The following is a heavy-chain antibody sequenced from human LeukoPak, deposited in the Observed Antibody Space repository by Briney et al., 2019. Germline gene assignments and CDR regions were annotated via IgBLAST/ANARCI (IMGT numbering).Heavy chain of an antibody. V-gene: IGHV3-66*01. CDR2: IYSGGYT. CDR1: EFTVSSNY. J-gene: IGHJ4*02. CDR3: ARDLNWETY. Sequence: GGSERLSCAASEFTVSSNYMSWVRQAPGKGLEWVSVIYSGGYTYYADSVKGRFTISRDNSKNTLYLQMNSLRAEDTAVYYCARDLNWETYWGQGTQVTISS. D-gene: IGHD7-27*01.